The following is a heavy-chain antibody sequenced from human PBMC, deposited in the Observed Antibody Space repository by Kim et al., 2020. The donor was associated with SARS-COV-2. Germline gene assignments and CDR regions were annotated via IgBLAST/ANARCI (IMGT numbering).Heavy chain of an antibody. Sequence: GGSLRLSCAASGFTFSDYYMSWIRQVPGKGLEWVSYISSSITYTNYADSVKGRFTISRDNAKNSLYLQMNSLRAEDTAVYYCATHRTRIAAAGIFDYWGQGTLVTVSS. CDR3: ATHRTRIAAAGIFDY. V-gene: IGHV3-11*03. D-gene: IGHD6-13*01. CDR2: ISSSITYT. CDR1: GFTFSDYY. J-gene: IGHJ4*02.